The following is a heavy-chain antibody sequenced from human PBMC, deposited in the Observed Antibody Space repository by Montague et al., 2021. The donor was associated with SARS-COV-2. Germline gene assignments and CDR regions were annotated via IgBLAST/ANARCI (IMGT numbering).Heavy chain of an antibody. CDR2: SNYSGST. J-gene: IGHJ4*02. CDR3: SGVQRGYCYGMGVSAHFDY. D-gene: IGHD3-10*01. Sequence: SETLSLTCTVSGGSISNYYWYWIRQPQRKGLEWIGYSNYSGSTNYNPSLKIRVTISVDTSKNQFSLKLSSVTAADTAVYYCSGVQRGYCYGMGVSAHFDYWGQGTLVTVSS. CDR1: GGSISNYY. V-gene: IGHV4-59*01.